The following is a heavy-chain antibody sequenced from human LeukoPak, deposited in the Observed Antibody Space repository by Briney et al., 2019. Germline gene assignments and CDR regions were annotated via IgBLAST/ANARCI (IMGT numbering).Heavy chain of an antibody. CDR2: IHYSGST. Sequence: PSETLSLTCTVSGGSIRSSSYYWSWIRQPPGKGLEWIGSIHYSGSTYYNPSLKSRVTISVDTSKNQFSLKLSSVTAADTAVYYCARGLYDFWSGYYKYYYYGMDVWGQGTTVTVSS. J-gene: IGHJ6*02. CDR3: ARGLYDFWSGYYKYYYYGMDV. D-gene: IGHD3-3*01. CDR1: GGSIRSSSYY. V-gene: IGHV4-39*01.